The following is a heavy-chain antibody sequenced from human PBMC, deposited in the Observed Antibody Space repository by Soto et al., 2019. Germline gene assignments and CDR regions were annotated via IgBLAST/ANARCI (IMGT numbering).Heavy chain of an antibody. CDR1: GYTFTSYA. Sequence: ASVKVSCKASGYTFTSYAMHWVRQAPGQGLEWMGWISAYNGNTNYAQKLQGRVTMTTDTSTSTAYMELRTLRSDDTAEYYCARDLYGWGSYYNLPHLDYWGQGTRVTVSS. J-gene: IGHJ4*02. CDR2: ISAYNGNT. D-gene: IGHD3-10*01. CDR3: ARDLYGWGSYYNLPHLDY. V-gene: IGHV1-18*01.